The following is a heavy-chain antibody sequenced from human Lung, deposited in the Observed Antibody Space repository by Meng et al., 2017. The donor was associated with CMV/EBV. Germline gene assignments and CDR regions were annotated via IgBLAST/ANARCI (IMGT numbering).Heavy chain of an antibody. D-gene: IGHD5-24*01. J-gene: IGHJ4*02. CDR3: ASSMATITFAFDY. CDR2: IYTSGST. Sequence: GHLQESGPGLVKPSQTLSLTCTVSGGSISSGSYYWSWIRQPAGKGLEWIGRIYTSGSTNYNPSLKSRVTISVDTSKNQFSLKLSSVTAADTAVYYCASSMATITFAFDYWGQGTLVTVSS. V-gene: IGHV4-61*02. CDR1: GGSISSGSYY.